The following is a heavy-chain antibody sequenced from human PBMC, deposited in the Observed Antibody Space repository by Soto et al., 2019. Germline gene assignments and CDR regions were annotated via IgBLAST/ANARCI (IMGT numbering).Heavy chain of an antibody. Sequence: PSETLSLTCTVSGGSISSSSYYWGWIRQPPGKGLEWIGSIYYSGSTYYNPSLKSRVTISVDTSKNQFSLKLSSVTAADTAVYYCARRYSRRYDFWSGYFEGSRWFDPWGQGTLVTAPQ. CDR3: ARRYSRRYDFWSGYFEGSRWFDP. J-gene: IGHJ5*02. CDR1: GGSISSSSYY. CDR2: IYYSGST. D-gene: IGHD3-3*01. V-gene: IGHV4-39*01.